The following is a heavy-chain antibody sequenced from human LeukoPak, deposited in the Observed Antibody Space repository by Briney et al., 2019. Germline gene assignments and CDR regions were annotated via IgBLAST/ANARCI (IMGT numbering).Heavy chain of an antibody. Sequence: SETLSLTCTVSGGSISSYYWSWIRQPPGKGLEWIGYIYYSGSTYYNPSLKSRVTISVDTSKNQFSLKLSSVTAADTAVYYCARATQRGSGSYYYYYYGMDVWGQGTTVTVSS. CDR3: ARATQRGSGSYYYYYYGMDV. V-gene: IGHV4-59*08. D-gene: IGHD3-10*01. CDR1: GGSISSYY. J-gene: IGHJ6*02. CDR2: IYYSGST.